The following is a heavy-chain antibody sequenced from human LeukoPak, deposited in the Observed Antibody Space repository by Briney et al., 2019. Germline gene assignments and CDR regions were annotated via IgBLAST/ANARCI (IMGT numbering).Heavy chain of an antibody. D-gene: IGHD2-2*01. CDR3: ARAHCSSTSCYVGIFDY. CDR2: INPNSGGT. V-gene: IGHV1-2*02. CDR1: GYTFTGYY. Sequence: GASVTVSCTASGYTFTGYYMHWVRQAPGQGLEWMGWINPNSGGTNYAQTFQGRVTMTRDTSISTAYMELSRLRSDDTAAYYCARAHCSSTSCYVGIFDYWGQGTLVTVSA. J-gene: IGHJ4*02.